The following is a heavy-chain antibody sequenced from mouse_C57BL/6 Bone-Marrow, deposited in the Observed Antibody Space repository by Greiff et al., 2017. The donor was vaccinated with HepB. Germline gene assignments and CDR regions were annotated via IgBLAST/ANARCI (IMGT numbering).Heavy chain of an antibody. J-gene: IGHJ2*01. CDR1: GYTFTDYE. V-gene: IGHV1-15*01. D-gene: IGHD2-4*01. CDR3: TRASYYDYDVDY. CDR2: IDPETGGT. Sequence: VQLQQSGAELVRPGASVTLSCKASGYTFTDYEMHWVKQTPVHGLEWIGAIDPETGGTAYNQKFKGKAILTADKSSSTAYMELRSLTSEDYDVYYCTRASYYDYDVDYWGQGTTLTVSS.